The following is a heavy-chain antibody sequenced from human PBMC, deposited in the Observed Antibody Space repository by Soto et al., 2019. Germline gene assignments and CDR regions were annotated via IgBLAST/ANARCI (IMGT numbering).Heavy chain of an antibody. J-gene: IGHJ6*02. Sequence: KQSPTLSLTCAISGDSVSSNSAAWNWIRQSPSRGLEWLGRTYYRSKWYNDYAVSVKSRITINPDTSKNQFSLQLNSVTPEDTAVYYCARLGSWDYYYYYGMDVWGQGTTVTVSS. CDR3: ARLGSWDYYYYYGMDV. V-gene: IGHV6-1*01. CDR2: TYYRSKWYN. D-gene: IGHD1-26*01. CDR1: GDSVSSNSAA.